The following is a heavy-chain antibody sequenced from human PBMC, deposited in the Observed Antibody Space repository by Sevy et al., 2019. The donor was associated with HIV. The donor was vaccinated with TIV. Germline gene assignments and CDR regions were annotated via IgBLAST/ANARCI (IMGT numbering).Heavy chain of an antibody. CDR2: ISYSGTNK. CDR3: ARVAVEYCTDDCYHRFDY. D-gene: IGHD2-21*02. J-gene: IGHJ4*02. Sequence: GGSLRLSCAASGFTFTLYAIHWVRQAPGKGLEWVALISYSGTNKYYADSLKGRLTITRDDSKNTAYLQMNNLRTDDTAVYYCARVAVEYCTDDCYHRFDYWGQGTQVTVSS. CDR1: GFTFTLYA. V-gene: IGHV3-30-3*01.